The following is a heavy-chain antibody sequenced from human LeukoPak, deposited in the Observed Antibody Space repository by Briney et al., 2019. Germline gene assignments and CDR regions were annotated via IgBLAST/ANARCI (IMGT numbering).Heavy chain of an antibody. Sequence: SETLSPTCTVSGGSMSGYYWTWIRQPPGKGLEWIGYIYYSGSTNYNPSLKSRVTISVHTSKNQFSLNLSSVTAADTAVYYCARVFGGGRGGWFDPWGQGTLVAVSS. V-gene: IGHV4-59*01. CDR1: GGSMSGYY. CDR3: ARVFGGGRGGWFDP. CDR2: IYYSGST. D-gene: IGHD3-16*01. J-gene: IGHJ5*02.